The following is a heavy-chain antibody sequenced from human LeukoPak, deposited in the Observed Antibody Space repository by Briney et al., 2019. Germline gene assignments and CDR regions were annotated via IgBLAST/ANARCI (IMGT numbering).Heavy chain of an antibody. CDR2: IYYGGST. Sequence: NTSETLSLTCAVSGASISSASDYWGWIRQPPGKGLEWLRSIYYGGSTYDNPSLRSRVTISVDTSKNQFSLKLTSVTAADTAAYYCARIGGGSWRNPGYWFDPWGQGNLVTVSS. V-gene: IGHV4-39*01. D-gene: IGHD2-15*01. J-gene: IGHJ5*02. CDR1: GASISSASDY. CDR3: ARIGGGSWRNPGYWFDP.